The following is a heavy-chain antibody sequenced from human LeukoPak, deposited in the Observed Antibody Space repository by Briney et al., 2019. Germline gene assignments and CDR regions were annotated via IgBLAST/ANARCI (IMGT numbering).Heavy chain of an antibody. CDR2: ISNSGNTI. D-gene: IGHD6-19*01. CDR1: GFSFSEYY. Sequence: PGGSLRLSCAASGFSFSEYYMNWIRQAPGKGLEWISYISNSGNTIYYADSVKGRFTISRDNAKKSLYLQMNSLRAEDTAVYYCARDLEGSSGWHDWFDPWGQGTLVSVSS. CDR3: ARDLEGSSGWHDWFDP. V-gene: IGHV3-11*04. J-gene: IGHJ5*02.